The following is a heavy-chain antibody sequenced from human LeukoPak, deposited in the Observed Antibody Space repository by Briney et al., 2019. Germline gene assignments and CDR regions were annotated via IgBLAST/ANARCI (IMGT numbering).Heavy chain of an antibody. J-gene: IGHJ4*02. Sequence: ASVKVSCKASGYTFTSYGISWVRQAPGQGLEWMGRINPNSGGTNYAQKFQGRVTMTRDTSISTAYMELSRLRSDDTAVYYCARDKLVGATRALVPTYWGQGTLVTVSS. D-gene: IGHD1-26*01. CDR1: GYTFTSYG. CDR3: ARDKLVGATRALVPTY. V-gene: IGHV1-2*06. CDR2: INPNSGGT.